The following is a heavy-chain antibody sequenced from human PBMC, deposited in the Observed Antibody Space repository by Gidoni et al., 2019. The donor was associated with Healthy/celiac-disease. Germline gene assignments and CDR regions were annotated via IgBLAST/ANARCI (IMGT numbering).Heavy chain of an antibody. CDR2: ISGSGGST. CDR3: AKSVPYFLEWLLPRSFDY. J-gene: IGHJ4*02. D-gene: IGHD3-3*01. Sequence: EVQLLESGGGLVQPGGSLRLSCAASGFTFSSYAMSWVRQAPGKGLEWVSAISGSGGSTYYADSVKGRFTISRDNSKNTLYLQMNSLRAEDTAVYYCAKSVPYFLEWLLPRSFDYWGQGTLVTVSS. CDR1: GFTFSSYA. V-gene: IGHV3-23*01.